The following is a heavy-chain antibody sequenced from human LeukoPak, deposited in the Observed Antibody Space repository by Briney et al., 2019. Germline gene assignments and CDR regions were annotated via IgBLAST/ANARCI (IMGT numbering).Heavy chain of an antibody. CDR3: ARDKIAAAGTDYYYGMDV. CDR2: ISSSSSYI. J-gene: IGHJ6*02. V-gene: IGHV3-21*01. CDR1: GFTFSSYN. Sequence: GGSLRLSCAASGFTFSSYNMNWVRQAPGKGLEWVSSISSSSSYIYYADSVKGRFTISRDNAKNSLYLQMNSLRAEDTAVCYCARDKIAAAGTDYYYGMDVWGQGTTVTVSS. D-gene: IGHD6-13*01.